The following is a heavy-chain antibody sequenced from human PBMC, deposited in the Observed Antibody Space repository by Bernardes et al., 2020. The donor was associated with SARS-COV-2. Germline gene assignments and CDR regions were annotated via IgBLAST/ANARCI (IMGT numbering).Heavy chain of an antibody. J-gene: IGHJ4*02. CDR1: GSTFSTLD. CDR3: ARGGLTFGGVTVR. D-gene: IGHD3-16*02. V-gene: IGHV3-48*01. Sequence: VVSLSLSCAASGSTFSTLDMHWVRQAPGKGLEWVSYISSRASTIHYADSVKGRFTISRDNAKNSLYLQMNSLRADDTAVYYCARGGLTFGGVTVRWGQGTLVTVSS. CDR2: ISSRASTI.